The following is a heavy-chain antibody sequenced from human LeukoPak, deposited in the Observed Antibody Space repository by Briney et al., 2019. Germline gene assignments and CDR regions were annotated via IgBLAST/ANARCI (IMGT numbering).Heavy chain of an antibody. Sequence: SETLSLTCTVSGGSISSHYWSWIRQPPGKGLEWIGYIYYSGSTNYNPSLKSRVTISVDMSKNKFSLKLSSVTATDTAVYYCARDSGSSWDILTGKYYGMDVWGQGTTVTVSS. CDR1: GGSISSHY. J-gene: IGHJ6*02. V-gene: IGHV4-59*11. CDR3: ARDSGSSWDILTGKYYGMDV. D-gene: IGHD3-9*01. CDR2: IYYSGST.